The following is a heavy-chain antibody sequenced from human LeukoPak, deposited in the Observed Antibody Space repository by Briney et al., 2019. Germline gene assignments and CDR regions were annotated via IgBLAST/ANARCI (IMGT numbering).Heavy chain of an antibody. CDR2: ISSSSSYI. CDR1: GFTFSSYS. CDR3: ARSGITMVRGVTPTRYYYYYMDV. J-gene: IGHJ6*03. Sequence: GGSLRLSCAASGFTFSSYSMNWVRQAPGKGLEWVSSISSSSSYIYYADSVKGRFTISRDNAKNSLYLQMNSLGAEDTAVYYCARSGITMVRGVTPTRYYYYYMDVWGKGTTVTVSS. V-gene: IGHV3-21*01. D-gene: IGHD3-10*01.